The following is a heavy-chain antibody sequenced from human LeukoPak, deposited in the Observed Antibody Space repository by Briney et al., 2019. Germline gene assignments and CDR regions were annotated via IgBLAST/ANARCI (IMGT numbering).Heavy chain of an antibody. CDR2: ISANTGNP. CDR1: GYTFTSYS. J-gene: IGHJ4*02. D-gene: IGHD1-26*01. V-gene: IGHV7-4-1*02. CDR3: ARDARVGSYDH. Sequence: ASVTVSCKASGYTFTSYSMNWVRQVPGQGLEWMGHISANTGNPTYAQDFTGRFVFFWDTSVTTAYLQISSLKAEDTAVYYCARDARVGSYDHWGQGTLVTVSS.